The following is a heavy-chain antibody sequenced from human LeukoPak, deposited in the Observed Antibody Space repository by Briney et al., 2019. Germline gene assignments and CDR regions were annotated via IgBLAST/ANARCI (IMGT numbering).Heavy chain of an antibody. J-gene: IGHJ4*02. CDR3: ARDHRGYSYAPAY. CDR1: GFTFSSYS. V-gene: IGHV3-21*01. Sequence: PGGSLRLPCAASGFTFSSYSMNWVRQAPGKGLEWVSSISSSSSYIYYADSVKGRFTISRDNAKNSLYLQMNSLRAEDTAVYYCARDHRGYSYAPAYWGQGTLVTVSS. CDR2: ISSSSSYI. D-gene: IGHD5-18*01.